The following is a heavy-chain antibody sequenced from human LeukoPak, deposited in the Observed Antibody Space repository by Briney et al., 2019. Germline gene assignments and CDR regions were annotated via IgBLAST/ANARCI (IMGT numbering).Heavy chain of an antibody. CDR2: ISYSGTT. CDR3: ARVGAAYFEY. CDR1: GGSIRTNSYN. V-gene: IGHV4-39*07. J-gene: IGHJ4*02. D-gene: IGHD1-26*01. Sequence: SETLSLTCTASGGSIRTNSYNWGWIRQPPGKGLEWIASISYSGTTYYNPSLKSRVTMSVDTSKNEFSLKLSSVTAADTAVFYCARVGAAYFEYWGQGTLVTVSS.